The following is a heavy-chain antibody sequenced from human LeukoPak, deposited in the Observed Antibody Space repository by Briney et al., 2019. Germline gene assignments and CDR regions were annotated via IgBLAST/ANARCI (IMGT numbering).Heavy chain of an antibody. CDR2: ISYDGSNK. CDR3: AKKGAAGMNFDY. CDR1: GFTFSSYA. D-gene: IGHD6-13*01. J-gene: IGHJ4*02. V-gene: IGHV3-30-3*01. Sequence: GGSLRLSCAASGFTFSSYAMHWVRQAPGKGLEWVAVISYDGSNKYYADSAKGRFTSSRDNSKNTLYLQMNSLRAEDTAVYYCAKKGAAGMNFDYWGQGTLVTVSS.